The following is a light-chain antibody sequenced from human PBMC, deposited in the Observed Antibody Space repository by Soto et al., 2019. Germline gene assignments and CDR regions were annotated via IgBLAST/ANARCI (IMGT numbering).Light chain of an antibody. CDR2: GAS. J-gene: IGKJ5*01. Sequence: EIVLTQSPGTLSLSPGERATLSCRAIQSVTNNNLAWYQQKPGQAPRLLIYGASSRATGVPDRFSGSGSGTEFILTISSVESEDFAIYYCQQHNDWPTFGQGTRLEIK. V-gene: IGKV3D-20*02. CDR1: QSVTNNN. CDR3: QQHNDWPT.